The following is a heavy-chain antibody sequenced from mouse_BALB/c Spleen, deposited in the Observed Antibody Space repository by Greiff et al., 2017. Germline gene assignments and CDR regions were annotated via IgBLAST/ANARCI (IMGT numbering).Heavy chain of an antibody. V-gene: IGHV5-6*02. CDR2: ISSGGSYT. CDR1: GFTFSSYG. D-gene: IGHD2-1*01. CDR3: ARRGYGNYSYYFDY. J-gene: IGHJ2*01. Sequence: DVKLVESGGDLVKPGGSLKLSCAASGFTFSSYGMSWVRQTPDKRLEWVATISSGGSYTYYPDSVKGRFTISRDNAKNTLYLQMSSLKSEDTAMYYCARRGYGNYSYYFDYWGQGTTLTVSS.